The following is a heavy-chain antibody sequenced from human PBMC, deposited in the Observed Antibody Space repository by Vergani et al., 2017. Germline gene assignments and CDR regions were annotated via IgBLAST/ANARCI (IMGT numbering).Heavy chain of an antibody. Sequence: EVQLLESGGDLVQPGGSLRLSCAASGFTFNHYAMNWVRQAPGKGLEWVSGISGSGGSTYYAGSVKGRFTISRDSSKNTLYLQMNSLSAGDPAVYYCAKANPRNSGYDYLCCYHAMDVGGRETTLTVS. CDR3: AKANPRNSGYDYLCCYHAMDV. D-gene: IGHD5-12*01. V-gene: IGHV3-23*01. CDR2: ISGSGGST. CDR1: GFTFNHYA. J-gene: IGHJ6*04.